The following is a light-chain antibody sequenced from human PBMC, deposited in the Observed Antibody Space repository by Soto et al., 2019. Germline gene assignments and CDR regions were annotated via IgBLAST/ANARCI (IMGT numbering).Light chain of an antibody. CDR3: QSYDSSLSVV. CDR1: SSNIGAGYD. CDR2: GNS. V-gene: IGLV1-40*01. J-gene: IGLJ2*01. Sequence: QSVLTQPPSVSGAPGQRVTITCTGNSSNIGAGYDVHWYQQLPGTAPQLLIYGNSKRPAGLPDRFSGSKSGTSAPLAITGLQAEDEADYYCQSYDSSLSVVFGGGTKLTVL.